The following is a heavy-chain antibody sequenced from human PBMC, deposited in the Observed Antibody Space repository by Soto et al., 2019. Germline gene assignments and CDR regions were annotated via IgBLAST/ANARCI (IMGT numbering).Heavy chain of an antibody. V-gene: IGHV5-51*01. D-gene: IGHD6-13*01. CDR3: ARTAAAAKYYYGMDV. CDR1: GYSFTSYW. J-gene: IGHJ6*02. Sequence: PGESLKISCKGSGYSFTSYWIAWVRQMPGKGLEWMGIIYPGDSDTRYSPSFQGQVTISADKSISTAYLQWSSLKASDTAMYYCARTAAAAKYYYGMDVWGQGTTVTVSS. CDR2: IYPGDSDT.